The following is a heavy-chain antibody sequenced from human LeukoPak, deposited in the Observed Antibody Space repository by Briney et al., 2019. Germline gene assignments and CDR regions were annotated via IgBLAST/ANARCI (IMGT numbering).Heavy chain of an antibody. CDR2: IIPIFGTA. D-gene: IGHD3-9*01. V-gene: IGHV1-69*13. CDR3: ARGGPPHPDILTGYYPDDY. Sequence: ASVKVSCKASGGTFSSYAISWVRQPPGQGREWMGGIIPIFGTANYAQKFQGRVTITADESTSTAYMELSSLRSEDTAVYYCARGGPPHPDILTGYYPDDYWGQGTLVTVSS. J-gene: IGHJ4*02. CDR1: GGTFSSYA.